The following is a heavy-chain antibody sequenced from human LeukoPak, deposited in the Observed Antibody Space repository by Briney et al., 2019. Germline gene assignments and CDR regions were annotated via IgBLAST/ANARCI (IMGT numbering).Heavy chain of an antibody. CDR1: GGSISSSSYY. J-gene: IGHJ3*02. Sequence: SETLSLTCTVSGGSISSSSYYWGWIRQPPGKGLEWIGSIYYSGSTYYNPSLKSRVTISVDTSKNQFSLKLSSVTAADTAVYYCARDSGRQRDDAFDIWGQGTMVTVSS. D-gene: IGHD6-25*01. CDR3: ARDSGRQRDDAFDI. CDR2: IYYSGST. V-gene: IGHV4-39*02.